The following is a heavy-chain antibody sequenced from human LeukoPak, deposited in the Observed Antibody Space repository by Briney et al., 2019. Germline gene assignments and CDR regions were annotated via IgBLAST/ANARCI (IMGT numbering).Heavy chain of an antibody. V-gene: IGHV1-2*06. D-gene: IGHD2-15*01. Sequence: ASVKVSCKASGYTFTGYYMHWVRQAPGQGLEWMGRINPNSGGTNYAQKFQGRVTMTRDTSISTAYMELSRPRSDDTAVYYCARDSPIVVVVAATDAFDIWGQGTMVTVSS. CDR3: ARDSPIVVVVAATDAFDI. CDR1: GYTFTGYY. CDR2: INPNSGGT. J-gene: IGHJ3*02.